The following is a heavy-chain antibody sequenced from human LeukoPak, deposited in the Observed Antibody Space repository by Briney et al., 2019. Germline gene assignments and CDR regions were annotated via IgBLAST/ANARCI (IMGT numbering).Heavy chain of an antibody. CDR1: GFTFSSYE. CDR2: ISSSGSTI. Sequence: GGSLRLSCAASGFTFSSYEMNWVRQAPGKGLGWVSYISSSGSTIYYADSVKGRFTISRDNAKNSLYLQMNSLRAEDTAVYYCARRLGKQQALDWGQGTLVTVSS. J-gene: IGHJ4*02. V-gene: IGHV3-48*03. D-gene: IGHD6-13*01. CDR3: ARRLGKQQALD.